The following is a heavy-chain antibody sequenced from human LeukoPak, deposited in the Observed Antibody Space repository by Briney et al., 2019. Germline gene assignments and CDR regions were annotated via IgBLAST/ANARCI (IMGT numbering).Heavy chain of an antibody. CDR1: GFTFSSCW. CDR3: ARRTAAGKYYFDS. J-gene: IGHJ4*02. CDR2: INTDGSST. D-gene: IGHD6-13*01. Sequence: GGSLRLSCAASGFTFSSCWMHWVRQAPGKGLVWVSVINTDGSSTNYADSVKGRFTISRDNAKNTLYLQMNSLRAEDTAVYYCARRTAAGKYYFDSWGQGTLVTVSS. V-gene: IGHV3-74*01.